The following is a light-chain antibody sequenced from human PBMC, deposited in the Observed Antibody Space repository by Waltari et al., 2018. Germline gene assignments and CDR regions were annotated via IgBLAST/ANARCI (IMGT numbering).Light chain of an antibody. J-gene: IGLJ2*01. V-gene: IGLV1-44*01. Sequence: QSALTQPPSASGTPGQRVTISCSGSSSNIGTNLVNRYQQLPGKAPKLLVYRNDQRPSGVPDRFSGSKSGTSASLAISGLQSEDEADYYCAAWDDSLSGHWVFGGGTKVTVL. CDR2: RND. CDR1: SSNIGTNL. CDR3: AAWDDSLSGHWV.